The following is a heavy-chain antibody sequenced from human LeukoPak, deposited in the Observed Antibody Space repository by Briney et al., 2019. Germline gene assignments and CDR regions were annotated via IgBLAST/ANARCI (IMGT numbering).Heavy chain of an antibody. Sequence: ASVKVSCKASGYTFTNYGVTWMRQAPGQGPEWMGWNSGYSGDTHYAQKFQGRVTMTTETSTSTAYMELRSLRSDDTAVYYCARDKGWINTRDYVFDSWGQGILVTVSS. CDR3: ARDKGWINTRDYVFDS. CDR2: NSGYSGDT. D-gene: IGHD4-17*01. J-gene: IGHJ4*02. V-gene: IGHV1-18*01. CDR1: GYTFTNYG.